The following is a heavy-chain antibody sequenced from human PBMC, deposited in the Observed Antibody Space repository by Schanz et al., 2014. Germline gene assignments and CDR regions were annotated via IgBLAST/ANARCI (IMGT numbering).Heavy chain of an antibody. CDR3: VRDILHRVYDSGSP. CDR2: LSEGGGGT. Sequence: EMQLLESGGGLAQPGGSLRLSCAASGFTLSNYAMSWVRQAPGKGLEWVSALSEGGGGTHYADSVRGRFTISRDNAKNSLFLHMNSLRAEDTAVYYCVRDILHRVYDSGSPWGQGTLVTVSS. J-gene: IGHJ5*02. D-gene: IGHD3-10*01. CDR1: GFTLSNYA. V-gene: IGHV3-23*01.